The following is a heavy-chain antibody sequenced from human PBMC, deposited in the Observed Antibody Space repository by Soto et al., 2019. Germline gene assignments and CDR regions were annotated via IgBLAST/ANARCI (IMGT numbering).Heavy chain of an antibody. CDR1: GGSFSGDY. V-gene: IGHV4-34*01. CDR2: INHSGST. J-gene: IGHJ4*02. Sequence: SETLSLTCAVYGGSFSGDYWSWIRQPPGKGLEWIGEINHSGSTNYNPSLKSRVTISVDTSKDQFSLKLSSVTAADTAVYYCARWESGYGQSDYRGQGTLVTVSP. CDR3: ARWESGYGQSDY. D-gene: IGHD5-12*01.